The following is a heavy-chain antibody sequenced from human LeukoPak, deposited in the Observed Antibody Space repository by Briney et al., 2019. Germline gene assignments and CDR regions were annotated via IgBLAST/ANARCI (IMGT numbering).Heavy chain of an antibody. J-gene: IGHJ6*02. CDR1: GFTFSSFA. CDR2: ISGRGGDT. Sequence: GGSLRLFCGGSGFTFSSFAMIWVRQAPGKGLEWVSGISGRGGDTYYADSVKGRFTVSRDNSKSTLYLQMISLRAEDTAVYYCAKVRYDSTGYYYTYYYYGMDVWGQGTTVAVSS. CDR3: AKVRYDSTGYYYTYYYYGMDV. V-gene: IGHV3-23*01. D-gene: IGHD3-22*01.